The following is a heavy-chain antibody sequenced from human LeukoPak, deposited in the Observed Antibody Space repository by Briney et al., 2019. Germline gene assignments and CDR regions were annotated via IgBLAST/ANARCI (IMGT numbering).Heavy chain of an antibody. CDR2: ISSSSSSYI. J-gene: IGHJ4*02. D-gene: IGHD6-6*01. V-gene: IGHV3-21*01. Sequence: GGSLRLSCAASGFTFSSYSMNWVRQAPGKGLEWVSSISSSSSSYIYYADSVKGRFTISRDNAKNSLYLQMNSLRAEDTAVYYCARMYSSSWMDYWGQGTLVTVSS. CDR1: GFTFSSYS. CDR3: ARMYSSSWMDY.